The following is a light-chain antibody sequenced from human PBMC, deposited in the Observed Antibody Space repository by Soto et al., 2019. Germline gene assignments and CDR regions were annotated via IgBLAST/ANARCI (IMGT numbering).Light chain of an antibody. V-gene: IGLV2-14*01. CDR1: SSDVGGYNY. J-gene: IGLJ1*01. CDR3: SSYTSSNPLSV. Sequence: QSVLTQPASVSGSPGQSITISCTGTSSDVGGYNYVSWYQQHPGKAPKLMIYDVNNRPSGVSDRFSGSKSGNTASLTISGLQAEDEADYFCSSYTSSNPLSVLGAGTKV. CDR2: DVN.